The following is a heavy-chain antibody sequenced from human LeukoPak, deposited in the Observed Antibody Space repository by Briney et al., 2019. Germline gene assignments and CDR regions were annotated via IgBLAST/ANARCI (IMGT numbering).Heavy chain of an antibody. CDR1: GDSISSYY. CDR2: IYTSGGT. CDR3: ARDSPHCSSTSCYFDY. V-gene: IGHV4-4*09. D-gene: IGHD2-2*01. J-gene: IGHJ4*02. Sequence: PSETLSLTCTVSGDSISSYYWSWIRQPPGKGLEWIGYIYTSGGTNYIPSLKGRVTISIDTSKNQFSLKLSSVTAADTAVYYCARDSPHCSSTSCYFDYWGQGTLVTVSS.